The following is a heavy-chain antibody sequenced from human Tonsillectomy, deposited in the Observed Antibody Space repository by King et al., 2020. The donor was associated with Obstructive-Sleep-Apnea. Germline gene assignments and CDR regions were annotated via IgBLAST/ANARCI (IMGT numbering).Heavy chain of an antibody. V-gene: IGHV1-8*01. Sequence: QLVQSGAEVKKPGASVRVSCMASGYTFTSYDINWVRQATGQGLEWRGWMNPNSGNTGFAQKFQGRVTMTRNTSITTAFMELSSLRSEDTAVYFCARAGLHYFGMDVWGQGTTVTVSS. CDR2: MNPNSGNT. D-gene: IGHD3/OR15-3a*01. CDR3: ARAGLHYFGMDV. J-gene: IGHJ6*02. CDR1: GYTFTSYD.